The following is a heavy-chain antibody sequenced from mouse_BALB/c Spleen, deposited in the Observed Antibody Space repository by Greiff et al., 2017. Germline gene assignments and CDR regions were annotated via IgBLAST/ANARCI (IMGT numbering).Heavy chain of an antibody. V-gene: IGHV5-4*02. CDR1: GFTFSDYY. Sequence: EVLLVESGGGLVKPGGSLKLSCAASGFTFSDYYMYWVRQTPEKRLEWVATISDGGSYTYYPDSVKGRFTISRDNAKNNLYLQMSSLKSEDTAMYYCARGGKYGNLYAMDYWGQGTSVTVSS. J-gene: IGHJ4*01. CDR2: ISDGGSYT. D-gene: IGHD2-10*02. CDR3: ARGGKYGNLYAMDY.